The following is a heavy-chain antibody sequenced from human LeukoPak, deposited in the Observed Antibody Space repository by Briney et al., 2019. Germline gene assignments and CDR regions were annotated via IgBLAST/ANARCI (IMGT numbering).Heavy chain of an antibody. Sequence: SETLSLTCTVPGGSISSYYWSWIRQPAGKGLEWIGRIYTSGSTNYNPSLKSRVTISVDTSKNQFSLKLSSVTAADTAVYYCARRRYCSSTSCPSGYYGMDVWGKGTTVTVSS. J-gene: IGHJ6*04. CDR3: ARRRYCSSTSCPSGYYGMDV. CDR1: GGSISSYY. V-gene: IGHV4-4*07. D-gene: IGHD2-2*01. CDR2: IYTSGST.